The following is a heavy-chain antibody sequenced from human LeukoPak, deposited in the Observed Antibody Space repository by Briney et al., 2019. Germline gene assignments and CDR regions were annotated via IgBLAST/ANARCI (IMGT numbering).Heavy chain of an antibody. CDR3: AKEVGNYEILTVAD. V-gene: IGHV3-30*02. J-gene: IGHJ4*02. D-gene: IGHD3-9*01. Sequence: PGGSLRLSCAASGFTFSSYGMHWVRQAPGKGLEWVAFIRYDGSNKYYADSVKGRFTISRDNSKNTLYLQMNSLRAEDTAVYYCAKEVGNYEILTVADWGQGTLVTVSS. CDR1: GFTFSSYG. CDR2: IRYDGSNK.